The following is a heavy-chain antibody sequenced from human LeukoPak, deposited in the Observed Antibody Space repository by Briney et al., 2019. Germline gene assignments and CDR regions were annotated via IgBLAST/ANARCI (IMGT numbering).Heavy chain of an antibody. CDR1: GGSFSGYY. CDR2: INHSGST. D-gene: IGHD1-26*01. V-gene: IGHV4-34*01. Sequence: SETLSLTCAVYGGSFSGYYWSWIRQPPGKGLEWIGEINHSGSTNYNPSLKSRVTISVDTSKNQFSLKLSSVTAADTAVYYCARGGRRHSWNDYWGQGTLVTVSS. J-gene: IGHJ4*02. CDR3: ARGGRRHSWNDY.